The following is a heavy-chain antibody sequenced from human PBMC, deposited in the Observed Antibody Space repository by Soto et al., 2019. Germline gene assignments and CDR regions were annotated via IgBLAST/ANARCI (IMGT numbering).Heavy chain of an antibody. CDR1: GGSFTSNNW. J-gene: IGHJ4*02. CDR3: ATRDPETSVDY. Sequence: SETLSLTCAVSGGSFTSNNWWTWVRQPPGQGLEWIGEIYRTGSTNYNPSLKSRVTISLDKSENQFSLKVTSLTAADTAVYYRATRDPETSVDYGGQGTLVTVS. CDR2: IYRTGST. V-gene: IGHV4-4*02. D-gene: IGHD1-26*01.